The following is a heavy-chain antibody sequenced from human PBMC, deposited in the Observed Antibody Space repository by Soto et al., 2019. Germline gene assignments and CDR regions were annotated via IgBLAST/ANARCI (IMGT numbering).Heavy chain of an antibody. CDR1: GGSFSNSA. D-gene: IGHD5-12*01. J-gene: IGHJ4*02. V-gene: IGHV1-69*01. CDR2: IIPIFNTP. CDR3: ASRPRNGYNR. Sequence: QVQLVQSGAELKKPGSSVKVSCKSSGGSFSNSAVTWVRQAPGQGLEWMGGIIPIFNTPNYAQKFQGRVGFTADDSTATAYMELTSLTSEDTAVYYCASRPRNGYNRWGQGTLVTVSS.